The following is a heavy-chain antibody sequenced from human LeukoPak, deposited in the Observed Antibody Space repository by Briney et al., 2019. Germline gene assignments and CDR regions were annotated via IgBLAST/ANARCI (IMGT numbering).Heavy chain of an antibody. Sequence: GRSLRLSCAASGFTFSSYAMHWVRPAPGKGLEWVAVISYDGSNKYYADSVKGRFTISRDNAKNSLYLQMNSLRAEDTAVYYCARDHYYRGMADYWGQGTLVTVSS. D-gene: IGHD3-22*01. CDR1: GFTFSSYA. CDR3: ARDHYYRGMADY. CDR2: ISYDGSNK. J-gene: IGHJ4*02. V-gene: IGHV3-30-3*01.